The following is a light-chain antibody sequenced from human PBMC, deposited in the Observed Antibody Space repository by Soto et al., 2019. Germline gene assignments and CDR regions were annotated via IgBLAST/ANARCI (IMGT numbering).Light chain of an antibody. Sequence: QSALTHPASVSGSPGQSITISCTGTSRDVGGYNFVSWYQHHPGKAPKLMIYEVSNRPSGVSNRFSGSKSGNTASLTISGLQAEDEADYYCGSYTSSSTYDFGTGTKVTVL. CDR2: EVS. V-gene: IGLV2-14*01. CDR3: GSYTSSSTYD. J-gene: IGLJ1*01. CDR1: SRDVGGYNF.